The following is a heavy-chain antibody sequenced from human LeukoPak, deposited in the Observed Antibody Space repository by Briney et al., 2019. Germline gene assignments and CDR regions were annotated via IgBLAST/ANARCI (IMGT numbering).Heavy chain of an antibody. CDR3: AGGPTVEDY. J-gene: IGHJ4*02. V-gene: IGHV3-21*01. D-gene: IGHD4-17*01. CDR1: GFTFSSYS. Sequence: GGSLRLSCAASGFTFSSYSMNWVRQAPGKGLEWVSSISSSSSYIYYAGSVKGRFTISRDNAKNSLYLQMNSLRAEDTAVYYCAGGPTVEDYWGQGTLVTVSS. CDR2: ISSSSSYI.